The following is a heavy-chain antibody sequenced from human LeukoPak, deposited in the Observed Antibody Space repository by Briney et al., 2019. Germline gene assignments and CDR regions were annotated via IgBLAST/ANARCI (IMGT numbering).Heavy chain of an antibody. D-gene: IGHD3-22*01. J-gene: IGHJ3*02. CDR3: ARDIDYYDSSGYYAAFDI. CDR2: IYTSGST. CDR1: GGSLSSGSYY. Sequence: SQTLSLTCTVSGGSLSSGSYYWGWIRQPAGKGLEWIGRIYTSGSTNYNPSLKSRVTIPVDTSKNQFSLKLSSVTAADTAVYYCARDIDYYDSSGYYAAFDIWGQGTMVTVSS. V-gene: IGHV4-61*02.